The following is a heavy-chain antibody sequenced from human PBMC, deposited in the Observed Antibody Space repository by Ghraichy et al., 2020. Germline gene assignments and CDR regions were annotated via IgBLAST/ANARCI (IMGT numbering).Heavy chain of an antibody. D-gene: IGHD6-19*01. J-gene: IGHJ4*02. CDR3: ARSGVSSGWYFERRLDY. Sequence: SETLSLTCAVYGGSFSGYYWSWIRQPPGKGLEWIGEINHSGSTNYNPSLKSRVTISVDTSKNQFSLKLSSVTAADTAVYYCARSGVSSGWYFERRLDYWGQGTLVTVSS. V-gene: IGHV4-34*01. CDR1: GGSFSGYY. CDR2: INHSGST.